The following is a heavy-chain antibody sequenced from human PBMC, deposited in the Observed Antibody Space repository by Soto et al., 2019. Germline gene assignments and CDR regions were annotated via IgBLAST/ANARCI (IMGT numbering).Heavy chain of an antibody. CDR1: GFTLSSSD. CDR3: ARSFGVSGRYFYYYGLDV. V-gene: IGHV3-33*01. Sequence: VQLVESGGGVAQAGSSLRLSCAASGFTLSSSDMHWVRQAPGKGLEWVSDIWNDGSHKDYVDSVKGRFSVSRDKSKNTVYHKMNSLRAEDTAVYYCARSFGVSGRYFYYYGLDVWGQGTTVTVSS. J-gene: IGHJ6*02. CDR2: IWNDGSHK. D-gene: IGHD2-8*01.